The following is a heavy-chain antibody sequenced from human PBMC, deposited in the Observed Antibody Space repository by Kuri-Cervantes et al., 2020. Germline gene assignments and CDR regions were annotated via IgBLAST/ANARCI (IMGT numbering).Heavy chain of an antibody. CDR1: GYTFTSYY. Sequence: GGSLRLSCKASGYTFTSYYMHWVRQAPGQGLEWMGIINPSGGSTSYAQKFQGRVTMTTDTSTSTAYMELRSLRSDDTAVYYCATASGYCSGGSCPNWGQGTLVTVSS. V-gene: IGHV1-46*01. CDR2: INPSGGST. J-gene: IGHJ4*02. D-gene: IGHD2-15*01. CDR3: ATASGYCSGGSCPN.